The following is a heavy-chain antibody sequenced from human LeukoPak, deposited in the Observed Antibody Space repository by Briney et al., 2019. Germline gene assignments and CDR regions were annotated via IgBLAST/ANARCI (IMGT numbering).Heavy chain of an antibody. D-gene: IGHD3-10*01. V-gene: IGHV3-23*01. CDR2: ISGSGGTT. Sequence: GGSLRLSCAASAFTFSSYAMSWVRQAPGKGLEWVSGISGSGGTTYYADSVKGRFTISKDNSKNTLYVQMNSLRAEDTAVYHCAHGSLIDHWGQGTLVTVSS. CDR1: AFTFSSYA. CDR3: AHGSLIDH. J-gene: IGHJ4*02.